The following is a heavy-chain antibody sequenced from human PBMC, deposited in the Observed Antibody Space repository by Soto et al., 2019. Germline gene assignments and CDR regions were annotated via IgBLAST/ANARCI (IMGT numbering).Heavy chain of an antibody. CDR3: ARGLGSSSFWAPSYD. D-gene: IGHD6-6*01. J-gene: IGHJ1*01. V-gene: IGHV1-8*01. Sequence: ASVKVSCTASGYTFTSYDINWVRQATGQGLEWMGWMNPNSGNTGYAQKFQGRVTMTRNTSISTAYMELSSLRSEDTAVYYCARGLGSSSFWAPSYDWGQGTLVTVSS. CDR1: GYTFTSYD. CDR2: MNPNSGNT.